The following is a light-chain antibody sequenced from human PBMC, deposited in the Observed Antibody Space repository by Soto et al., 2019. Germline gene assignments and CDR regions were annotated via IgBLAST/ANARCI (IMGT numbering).Light chain of an antibody. CDR2: DAS. CDR1: QSISNY. Sequence: EIVLTQSPATLSLSPGERATLSCRASQSISNYLGWYQQKPGQAPRPLISDASNRASGIPARFSGSGSGTNFTLTISSLEPEDFAVYYCQQRGNWPPITFGQGTRLDIK. J-gene: IGKJ5*01. CDR3: QQRGNWPPIT. V-gene: IGKV3-11*01.